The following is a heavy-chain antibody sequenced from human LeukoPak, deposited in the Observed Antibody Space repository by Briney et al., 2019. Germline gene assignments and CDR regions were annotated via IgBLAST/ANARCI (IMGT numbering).Heavy chain of an antibody. CDR2: IYYSGNT. J-gene: IGHJ4*02. Sequence: SEILSLTCTMSGGSISTYYWSWIRQPPGKGLEWIGYIYYSGNTNYNPSLKSRVTISIDTSKRQFSLKLTSVTAADTAIYYCARLPTMTTMGYWGQGTLVTVSS. CDR3: ARLPTMTTMGY. D-gene: IGHD4-17*01. CDR1: GGSISTYY. V-gene: IGHV4-59*08.